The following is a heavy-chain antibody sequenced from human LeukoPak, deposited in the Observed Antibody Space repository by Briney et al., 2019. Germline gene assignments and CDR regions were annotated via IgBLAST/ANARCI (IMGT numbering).Heavy chain of an antibody. J-gene: IGHJ4*02. CDR1: GGSISSYY. D-gene: IGHD3-10*01. CDR3: ARVGTYGSGSYLSWLDY. Sequence: PSETLSLTCTVSGGSISSYYWSWIRQPPGKGLEWIGYIYYSGSTNYNPSLKSRVTISVDTSKNQFSLKLSSVTAADTAVYYCARVGTYGSGSYLSWLDYWGQGTLVTSPQ. CDR2: IYYSGST. V-gene: IGHV4-59*01.